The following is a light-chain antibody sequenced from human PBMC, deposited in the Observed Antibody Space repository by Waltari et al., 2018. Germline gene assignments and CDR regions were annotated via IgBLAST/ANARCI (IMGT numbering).Light chain of an antibody. CDR2: KAA. J-gene: IGKJ1*01. CDR1: QSINNQ. V-gene: IGKV1-5*03. Sequence: DIQMTQSPSTLSASLGDRVTIPCRASQSINNQLAWYQQKPGKGPKLLMYKAASLESGVPSRFSGSGSGTEFTLTISSLQPDDFATYYCQQYQSYWTFGQGTKVEIK. CDR3: QQYQSYWT.